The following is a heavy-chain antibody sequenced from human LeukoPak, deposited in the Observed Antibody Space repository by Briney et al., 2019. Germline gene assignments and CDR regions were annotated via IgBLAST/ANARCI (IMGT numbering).Heavy chain of an antibody. V-gene: IGHV3-13*04. J-gene: IGHJ4*02. CDR1: GFSLSNYD. CDR2: IDTAGDT. D-gene: IGHD4-23*01. Sequence: GGSLRLACAASGFSLSNYDMYWVRHVTGKGLEWVSTIDTAGDTKYPDSVKGRFTISRDNAKNSLYLQMNSLRAEDTAVYYCATGTEETTVVTPCYWGQGTLVTVSS. CDR3: ATGTEETTVVTPCY.